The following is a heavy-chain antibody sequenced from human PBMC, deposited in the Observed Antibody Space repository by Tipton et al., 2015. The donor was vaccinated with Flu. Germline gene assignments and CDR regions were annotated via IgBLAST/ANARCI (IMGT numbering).Heavy chain of an antibody. CDR2: ISHSGIG. CDR3: TGDFQIRWFYY. Sequence: TLSLTCSVSGLSITTGYFWGWIRQPPGRGLEWIGSISHSGIGYYHPSLNSRATISVDTSRNQFSLRLNSVTAADTAVYYCTGDFQIRWFYYWSQGTLVTVSS. J-gene: IGHJ4*02. CDR1: GLSITTGYF. V-gene: IGHV4-38-2*02. D-gene: IGHD2-15*01.